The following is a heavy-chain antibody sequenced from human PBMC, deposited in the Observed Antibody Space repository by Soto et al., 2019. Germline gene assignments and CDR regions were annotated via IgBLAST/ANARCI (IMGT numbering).Heavy chain of an antibody. V-gene: IGHV3-66*01. Sequence: EVQLVESGGGLVQPGGSLRLSCAASVLSVSSNPMSWVRQAPGKGLEWVSVLQSGGSTDYADSVKGRFTISRDTSKNTVYLQMNSLRVEDTALYYCARVGDIVLVPAGRWGWFDPWGQGTLVTVSS. CDR2: LQSGGST. CDR3: ARVGDIVLVPAGRWGWFDP. D-gene: IGHD2-2*01. CDR1: VLSVSSNP. J-gene: IGHJ5*02.